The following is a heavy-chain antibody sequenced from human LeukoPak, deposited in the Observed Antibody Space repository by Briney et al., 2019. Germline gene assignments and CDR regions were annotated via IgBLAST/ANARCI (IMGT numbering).Heavy chain of an antibody. J-gene: IGHJ4*02. CDR2: ISGSGGST. D-gene: IGHD1-14*01. CDR1: GFTFSSYA. CDR3: AGTPVKPHGHFDY. Sequence: PGGSLRLSCAASGFTFSSYAMSWVRQAPGKGLEWVSAISGSGGSTYYADSVKGRFTISGDNSKNTLYLQMNSLRAEDTAVYYCAGTPVKPHGHFDYWGQGTLVTVSS. V-gene: IGHV3-23*01.